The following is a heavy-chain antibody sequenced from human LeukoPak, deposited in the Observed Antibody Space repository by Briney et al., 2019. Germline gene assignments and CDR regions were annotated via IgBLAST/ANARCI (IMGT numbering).Heavy chain of an antibody. CDR2: IYCSGST. V-gene: IGHV4-59*01. CDR1: GGSISSYY. Sequence: SETLSLTCTVSGGSISSYYWSWIRQPPGKGLEWIGYIYCSGSTNYNPSLKSRVTISVDTSKNQFSLKLSSVPAADTAVYYCARRSAGSGYSGSYFFEYWGQGTLVTVSS. J-gene: IGHJ4*02. CDR3: ARRSAGSGYSGSYFFEY. D-gene: IGHD1-26*01.